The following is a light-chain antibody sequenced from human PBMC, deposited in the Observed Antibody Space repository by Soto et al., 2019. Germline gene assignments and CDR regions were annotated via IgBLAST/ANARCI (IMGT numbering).Light chain of an antibody. Sequence: DIQMTQSPSTLSASEGDRVTSSCRPSQSVSIWLAWYQQKPGRAPKLLIYKSSILESGVPSRFSGSGSGTEFTLTISSLQPDDFATYYCQQFNTSPWTFGQGTKVDIK. CDR3: QQFNTSPWT. V-gene: IGKV1-5*03. CDR1: QSVSIW. J-gene: IGKJ1*01. CDR2: KSS.